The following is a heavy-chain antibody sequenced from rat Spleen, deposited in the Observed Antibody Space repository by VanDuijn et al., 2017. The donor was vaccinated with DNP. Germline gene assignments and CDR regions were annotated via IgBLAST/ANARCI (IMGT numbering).Heavy chain of an antibody. CDR2: ITTSGDST. CDR1: GFTFSNYG. CDR3: ARLLAGRSYYFDY. V-gene: IGHV5-31*01. Sequence: EVQLVETGGGLVQPGRSLKLSCVASGFTFSNYGMHWIRQAPGKGLEWVASITTSGDSTYSPDSVKGRFTISRDNAKNTLYLQMNSLRSEDTATYYCARLLAGRSYYFDYWGQGVMVTVSS. D-gene: IGHD2-7*01. J-gene: IGHJ2*01.